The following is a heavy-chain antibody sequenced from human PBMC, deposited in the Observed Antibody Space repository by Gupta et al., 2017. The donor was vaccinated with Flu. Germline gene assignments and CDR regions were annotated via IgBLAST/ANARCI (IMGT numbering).Heavy chain of an antibody. CDR3: ATDRAYCSSTSCYNWYFDL. V-gene: IGHV3-15*01. J-gene: IGHJ2*01. Sequence: EVQLVESGGGLVKPGESLRLSCAASGFTFPNAWMSWVRQAPGKGLEWGGRIQSKTYGGTTDYAAPVKGRFTISRDDSKSTLYLQMNSLKTEDTAVYYCATDRAYCSSTSCYNWYFDLWGRGTLVTVSS. CDR2: IQSKTYGGTT. D-gene: IGHD2-2*01. CDR1: GFTFPNAW.